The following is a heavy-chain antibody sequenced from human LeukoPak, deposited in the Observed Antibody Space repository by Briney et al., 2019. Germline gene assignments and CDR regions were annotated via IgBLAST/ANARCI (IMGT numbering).Heavy chain of an antibody. CDR3: AKDIGRYCSGGSCYDY. CDR1: GFTFRNYW. Sequence: AGGSLRLSCAASGFTFRNYWMSWVRQAPGKGLEWVANIKQDGSDKYYVDSVKGRFTISRDNAKNSLYLQMNSLRAEDMALYYCAKDIGRYCSGGSCYDYWGQGTLVTVSS. J-gene: IGHJ4*02. CDR2: IKQDGSDK. D-gene: IGHD2-15*01. V-gene: IGHV3-7*03.